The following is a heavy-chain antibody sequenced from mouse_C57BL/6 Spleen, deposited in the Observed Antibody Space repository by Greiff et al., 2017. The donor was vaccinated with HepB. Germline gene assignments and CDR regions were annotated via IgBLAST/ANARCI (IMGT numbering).Heavy chain of an antibody. Sequence: EVHVVESGGGLVQPGGSLKLSCAASGFTFSDYGMHWVRQAPRKGREWVAFISNLANSIYYADTVTGRFTISRENDKNTLYLKMSSLRSEDTAMYYCARREAEVVGAMDYWGQGTSVTVSS. V-gene: IGHV5-15*01. J-gene: IGHJ4*01. CDR2: ISNLANSI. D-gene: IGHD1-1*01. CDR1: GFTFSDYG. CDR3: ARREAEVVGAMDY.